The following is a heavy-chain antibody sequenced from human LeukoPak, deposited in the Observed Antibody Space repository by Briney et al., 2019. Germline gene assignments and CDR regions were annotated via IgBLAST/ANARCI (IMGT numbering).Heavy chain of an antibody. J-gene: IGHJ4*02. V-gene: IGHV3-30*02. CDR3: AKRGYSSSWNFDS. CDR1: GFMFSGSG. D-gene: IGHD6-13*01. Sequence: GGSLRLSCAASGFMFSGSGMHWVRQAPGKGLEWVAFIRYDGSNKYYADSVKGRFTISRDNSKNTVSLQMNSLRAEDTAVYYCAKRGYSSSWNFDSWGQGTLVTVSS. CDR2: IRYDGSNK.